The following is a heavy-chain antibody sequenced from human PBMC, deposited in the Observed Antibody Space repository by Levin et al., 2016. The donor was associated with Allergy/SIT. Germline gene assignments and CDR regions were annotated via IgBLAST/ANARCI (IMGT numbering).Heavy chain of an antibody. V-gene: IGHV3-11*05. Sequence: GESLKISCAASDFTFSDYYMSWFRQAPGKGLEWVAYITSSSSYKTYADSVKGRFIISRDNVKKSVYLQMNSLRAEDTAVYYCAREDGDHYYGMDVWGQGTTVIVSS. CDR2: ITSSSSYK. CDR3: AREDGDHYYGMDV. D-gene: IGHD4-17*01. J-gene: IGHJ6*02. CDR1: DFTFSDYY.